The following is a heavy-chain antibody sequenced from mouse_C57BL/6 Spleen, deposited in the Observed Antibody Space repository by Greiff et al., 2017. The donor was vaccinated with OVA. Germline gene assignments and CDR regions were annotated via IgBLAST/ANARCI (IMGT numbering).Heavy chain of an antibody. D-gene: IGHD4-1*01. CDR3: TGTGTDFDY. Sequence: DVMLVESGGGLVQPGGSMKLSCVASGFTFSNYWMNWVRQSPEQGLEWVAQIRLKSDNYATHYAESVKGRFTISRDDSKSSVYLQMNNLRAEDTGIYYCTGTGTDFDYWGQGTTLTVSS. CDR2: IRLKSDNYAT. J-gene: IGHJ2*01. CDR1: GFTFSNYW. V-gene: IGHV6-3*01.